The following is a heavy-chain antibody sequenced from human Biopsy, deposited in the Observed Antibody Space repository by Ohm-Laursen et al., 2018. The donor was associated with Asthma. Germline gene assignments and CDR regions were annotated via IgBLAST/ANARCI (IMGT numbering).Heavy chain of an antibody. D-gene: IGHD6-13*01. CDR2: ILFDGRKI. CDR3: AKDRVAGRSYYFDY. J-gene: IGHJ4*02. CDR1: GFNFHNYG. Sequence: SLRLSCAVSGFNFHNYGMNWVRRAPGKGQEWVAQILFDGRKINYPDPVKGRFTISRDNSKNMVYLQMNSLRPEDRAVYYCAKDRVAGRSYYFDYWGQGSLVSVSS. V-gene: IGHV3-30*18.